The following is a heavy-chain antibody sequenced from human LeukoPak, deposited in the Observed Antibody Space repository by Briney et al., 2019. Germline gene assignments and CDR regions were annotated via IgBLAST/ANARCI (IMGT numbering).Heavy chain of an antibody. J-gene: IGHJ4*02. Sequence: SETLSLTCTVSGDSFTSVTDYWAWIRQPPGKGLEWIGEINHSGSTNYNPSLKSRVTISVDTSKNQFSLKLSSVTAADTAVYYCARRRVVPAARGGARYYFDYWGQGTLVTVSS. CDR2: INHSGST. D-gene: IGHD2-2*01. CDR3: ARRRVVPAARGGARYYFDY. V-gene: IGHV4-34*01. CDR1: GDSFTSVTDY.